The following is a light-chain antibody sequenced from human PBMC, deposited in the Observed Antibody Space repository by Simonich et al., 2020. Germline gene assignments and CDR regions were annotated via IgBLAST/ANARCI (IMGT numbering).Light chain of an antibody. CDR1: SSDVGGYNY. J-gene: IGLJ3*02. Sequence: QSALTQPASVSGSPGQSITISCTGTSSDVGGYNYVSWYQQHPGKAPKLMIYDVSTRPSGFSNRCAGSKSGNTASLTISGLQAEDEADYYCSSYTSSSTLVFGGGTKLTVL. CDR2: DVS. V-gene: IGLV2-14*01. CDR3: SSYTSSSTLV.